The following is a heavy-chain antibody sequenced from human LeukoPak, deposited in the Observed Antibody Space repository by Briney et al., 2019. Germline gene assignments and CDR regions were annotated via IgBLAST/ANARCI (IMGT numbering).Heavy chain of an antibody. CDR2: IIPIFGTA. Sequence: ASVKVSCKASGGTFSSYAISGVRQAPGQGLEWMGGIIPIFGTANYAQKFQGRVTITTDESTSTAYMELSSQRSEDTAVYYCAREVDCSSTSCYMGDAFDIWGQGTMVTVSS. J-gene: IGHJ3*02. D-gene: IGHD2-2*02. V-gene: IGHV1-69*05. CDR1: GGTFSSYA. CDR3: AREVDCSSTSCYMGDAFDI.